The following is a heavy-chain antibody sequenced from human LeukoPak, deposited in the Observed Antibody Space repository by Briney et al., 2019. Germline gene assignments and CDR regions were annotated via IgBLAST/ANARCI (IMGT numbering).Heavy chain of an antibody. CDR3: AKDEGYIVATTGDY. D-gene: IGHD5-12*01. Sequence: GGSLRLSCAASGFTFSSYAMSWVRQAPGKGLEWVSAISGSGGSTYYADPVKGRFTISRDNSKNTLYLQMNSLRAEDTAVYYCAKDEGYIVATTGDYWGQGTLVTVSS. J-gene: IGHJ4*02. CDR2: ISGSGGST. CDR1: GFTFSSYA. V-gene: IGHV3-23*01.